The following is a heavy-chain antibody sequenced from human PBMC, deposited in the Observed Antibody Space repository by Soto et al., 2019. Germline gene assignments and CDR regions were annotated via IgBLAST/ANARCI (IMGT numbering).Heavy chain of an antibody. J-gene: IGHJ4*02. CDR2: IYYSGST. V-gene: IGHV4-39*01. CDR3: ARSARGYFDWLFPFDY. Sequence: QLQLQESGPGLVKPSETLSLTCTVSGGSISSSSYYWGWIRQPPGKGLEWIGSIYYSGSTYYNPSLKSRVTICVDTSKNLFSLKLSSVTAADTAVYYCARSARGYFDWLFPFDYWGQGTLVTVSS. CDR1: GGSISSSSYY. D-gene: IGHD3-9*01.